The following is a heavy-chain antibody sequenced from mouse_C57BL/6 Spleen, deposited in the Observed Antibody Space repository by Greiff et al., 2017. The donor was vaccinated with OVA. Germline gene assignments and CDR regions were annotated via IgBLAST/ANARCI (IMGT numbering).Heavy chain of an antibody. V-gene: IGHV1-61*01. CDR3: ARTFYYGSSLYYAMDY. J-gene: IGHJ4*01. CDR1: GYTFTSYW. Sequence: VQLQQPGAELVRPGSSVKLSCKASGYTFTSYWMDWVKQRPGQGLEWIGNIYPSDSETHYNQKFKDKATLTVDKSSSTAYMQLSSLTSEDSAVYYCARTFYYGSSLYYAMDYWGQGTSVTVSS. CDR2: IYPSDSET. D-gene: IGHD1-1*01.